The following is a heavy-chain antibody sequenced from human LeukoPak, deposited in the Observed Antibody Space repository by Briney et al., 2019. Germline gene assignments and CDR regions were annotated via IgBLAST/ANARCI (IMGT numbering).Heavy chain of an antibody. D-gene: IGHD1-26*01. CDR1: GGSISSGDYY. J-gene: IGHJ5*02. CDR2: IYYNGST. CDR3: ARTTLGGAWFDP. V-gene: IGHV4-30-4*08. Sequence: PSQTLSLTCTVSGGSISSGDYYWSWIRHPPGKGLVWIGYIYYNGSTYYNPSLKSRVTISVDTSKNQFSLKLSSVTAADTAVYYCARTTLGGAWFDPWGQGTLVTVSS.